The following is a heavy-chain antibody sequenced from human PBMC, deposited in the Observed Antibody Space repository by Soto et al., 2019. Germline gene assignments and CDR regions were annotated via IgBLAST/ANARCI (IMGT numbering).Heavy chain of an antibody. CDR1: GFTFSDYY. J-gene: IGHJ4*02. V-gene: IGHV3-66*01. D-gene: IGHD6-6*01. Sequence: PGGSLRLSCAASGFTFSDYYMDWVRQAPGKGLEWVCRIYNRGSTYYADSVKGRFTITRDNSKNTLYLQMNSLRAEDTAVYYCARERRNLEYSSSSEPLDYWGQGTLVTVSS. CDR3: ARERRNLEYSSSSEPLDY. CDR2: IYNRGST.